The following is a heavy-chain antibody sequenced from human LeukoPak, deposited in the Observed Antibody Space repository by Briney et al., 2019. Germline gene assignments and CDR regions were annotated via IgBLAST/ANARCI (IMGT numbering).Heavy chain of an antibody. CDR3: ARDRRGYYGTFYMDV. Sequence: PGGSLRLSCAASGFTFSRFWMSWVRQAPGKGLEWMANMKQDGSEKYYVDSVKGRFTISRDNAKNSLYLQMNSLRAEDTAVYYCARDRRGYYGTFYMDVWGKGTTVTISS. J-gene: IGHJ6*03. V-gene: IGHV3-7*01. CDR2: MKQDGSEK. D-gene: IGHD3-10*01. CDR1: GFTFSRFW.